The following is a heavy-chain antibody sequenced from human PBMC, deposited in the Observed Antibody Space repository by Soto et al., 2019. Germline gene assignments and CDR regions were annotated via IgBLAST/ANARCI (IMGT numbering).Heavy chain of an antibody. CDR2: ISGTGGST. Sequence: EVQLLESGGDLVQPGGSLRLSCAASRFSFSNYAMTWVHQAPGKGLEWVSVISGTGGSTSYGDSVKGRFTISRDNSKNTLYLQMNSLRAEDTAVYYCAKGREWNSISPYDYFGMDVWGQGTTVTVSS. CDR3: AKGREWNSISPYDYFGMDV. V-gene: IGHV3-23*01. D-gene: IGHD3-3*02. J-gene: IGHJ6*02. CDR1: RFSFSNYA.